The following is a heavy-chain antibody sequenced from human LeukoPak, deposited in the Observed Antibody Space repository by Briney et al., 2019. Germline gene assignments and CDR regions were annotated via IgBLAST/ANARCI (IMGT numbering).Heavy chain of an antibody. CDR1: GGSISSYY. CDR2: IYYSGNT. CDR3: ARSWVHYDFWSGYLV. Sequence: SETLSLTCTVSGGSISSYYWSWIRQPPGKGLEWIGYIYYSGNTNYNPSLKRRVTISVDTSKNQFSLKLSSVTAADTAVYYCARSWVHYDFWSGYLVWGQGTLVTVSS. V-gene: IGHV4-59*12. J-gene: IGHJ4*02. D-gene: IGHD3-3*01.